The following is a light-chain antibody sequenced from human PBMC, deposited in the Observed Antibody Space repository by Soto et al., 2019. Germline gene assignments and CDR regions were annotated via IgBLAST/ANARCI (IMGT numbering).Light chain of an antibody. CDR1: QSVSSSY. V-gene: IGKV3-20*01. CDR3: QQYGSPPNT. J-gene: IGKJ2*01. Sequence: EIVLTQSPGTLSLSPGERATLSCRASQSVSSSYLAWYQQKPGQAPRLLIYGASSRATGIPDRFSGSGSGTVFTITISRLEPEDFAVYYCQQYGSPPNTFGQGTKLEIK. CDR2: GAS.